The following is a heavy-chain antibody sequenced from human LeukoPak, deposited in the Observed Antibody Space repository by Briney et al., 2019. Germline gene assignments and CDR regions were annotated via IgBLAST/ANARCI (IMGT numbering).Heavy chain of an antibody. Sequence: SETLSLTCTVSGGSISSSSYYWGWIRQPPGKGLEWIGSIYYSGSTYYNPSLKSRVTISVDTSKNQFSLKLSSVTAADTAVYYCARHPMVRGVMIYWGQGTLVTVSS. CDR3: ARHPMVRGVMIY. J-gene: IGHJ4*02. D-gene: IGHD3-10*01. CDR2: IYYSGST. CDR1: GGSISSSSYY. V-gene: IGHV4-39*01.